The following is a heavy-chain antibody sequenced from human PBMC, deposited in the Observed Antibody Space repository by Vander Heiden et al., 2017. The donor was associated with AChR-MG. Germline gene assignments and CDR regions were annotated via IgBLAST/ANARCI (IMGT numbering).Heavy chain of an antibody. J-gene: IGHJ4*02. V-gene: IGHV1-8*01. CDR3: ASIKEDRGDYVDYFDY. CDR1: GYTFTSYD. Sequence: QVQLVQSGAEVKKPGASVTVSCKASGYTFTSYDINWVRQANGKGLEWMGWMNPNSGNTGYAQKFQGRVTMTRNTSISTAYMELSSVRSEDTAVYYCASIKEDRGDYVDYFDYWGQGTLVTVSS. D-gene: IGHD4-17*01. CDR2: MNPNSGNT.